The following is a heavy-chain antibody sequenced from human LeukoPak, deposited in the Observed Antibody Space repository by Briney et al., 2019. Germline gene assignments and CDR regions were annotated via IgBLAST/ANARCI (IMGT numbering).Heavy chain of an antibody. J-gene: IGHJ4*02. Sequence: PGGSLRLSCAASGFTFSSYSMNWVRQAPGKGLEWVSSISSSSYIYYADSVKGRFTISRDNAKNSLYLQMNSLRAEDTAVYYCARGSYLVLSPFDYWGQGTLVTVSS. CDR1: GFTFSSYS. V-gene: IGHV3-21*01. CDR3: ARGSYLVLSPFDY. CDR2: ISSSSYI. D-gene: IGHD2-2*01.